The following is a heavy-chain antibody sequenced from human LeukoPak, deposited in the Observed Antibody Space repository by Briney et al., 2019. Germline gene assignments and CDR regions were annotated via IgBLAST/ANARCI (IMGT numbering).Heavy chain of an antibody. CDR3: AKKAL. V-gene: IGHV3-23*01. Sequence: PGGSLRLSCAASGFLFNNYAMRWVRRAPGGGLEWGSANNGGGDETTYADSVRGRFTISRDNSKNTVYLQMNSLRVEDTGVYYCAKKALWRQGTRVSVS. J-gene: IGHJ1*01. CDR2: NNGGGDET. CDR1: GFLFNNYA.